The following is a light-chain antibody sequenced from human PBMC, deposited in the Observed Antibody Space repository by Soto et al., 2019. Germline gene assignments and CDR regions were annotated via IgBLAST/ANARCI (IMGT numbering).Light chain of an antibody. CDR1: QSVSFN. CDR3: QQYNNWPRT. V-gene: IGKV3-15*01. Sequence: EIVMTQSPATLSVSPGDRATLSCRASQSVSFNLAWYQQKPGQAPRLLIYGALTRAAGIPARFSGSGSGTEFTLTVSSLQSEDFAVYYCQQYNNWPRTFGQGTKVEIK. CDR2: GAL. J-gene: IGKJ1*01.